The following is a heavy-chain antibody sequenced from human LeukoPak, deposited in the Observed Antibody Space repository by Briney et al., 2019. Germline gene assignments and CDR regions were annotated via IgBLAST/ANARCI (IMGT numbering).Heavy chain of an antibody. Sequence: SETLSLTCTVSDASVTTYSWSWLRQPAGKGLEWIGRVYSSGATKYNPSLKSRVTISADTSKNQFSLKLPSVTAADTAVYYCARGLRAARLASWGQGTLVTLSS. CDR3: ARGLRAARLAS. CDR2: VYSSGAT. J-gene: IGHJ5*02. D-gene: IGHD6-6*01. V-gene: IGHV4-4*07. CDR1: DASVTTYS.